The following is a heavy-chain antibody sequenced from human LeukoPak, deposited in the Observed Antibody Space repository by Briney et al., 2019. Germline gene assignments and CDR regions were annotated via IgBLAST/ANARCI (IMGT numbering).Heavy chain of an antibody. CDR2: ISYDGSNK. CDR1: GFTFSSYA. D-gene: IGHD3-9*01. J-gene: IGHJ4*02. Sequence: GGSLRLSCAASGFTFSSYAMHWVRQAPGKGLEWVAVISYDGSNKYYADSVKGRFTTSRDNSKNTLYLQMNSLRAEDTAVYYCARLAEGFDWLSYFDYWGQGTLVTVSS. V-gene: IGHV3-30*04. CDR3: ARLAEGFDWLSYFDY.